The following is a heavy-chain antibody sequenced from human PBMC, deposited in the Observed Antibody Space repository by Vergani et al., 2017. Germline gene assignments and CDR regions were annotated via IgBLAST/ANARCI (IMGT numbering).Heavy chain of an antibody. J-gene: IGHJ5*02. CDR3: AKAVVWFGSLRTQKKESNWFDP. CDR2: ISWNSGSI. D-gene: IGHD3-10*01. CDR1: GFTFDDYA. V-gene: IGHV3-9*01. Sequence: EVQLVESGGGLVQPGRSLRLSCAASGFTFDDYAMHWVRQAPGKGLEWVSGISWNSGSIGYADSVKGRFTISRDNAKNSLYLQMNSLRAEDTALYYCAKAVVWFGSLRTQKKESNWFDPWGQGTLVTVSS.